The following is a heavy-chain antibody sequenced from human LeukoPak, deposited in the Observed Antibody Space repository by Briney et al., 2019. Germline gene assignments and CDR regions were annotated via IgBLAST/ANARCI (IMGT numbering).Heavy chain of an antibody. Sequence: GSLGLSCAASGFRFSSTWMHWVRQPPGKGLVWVARITSDGTSTTYAESVKGRFTISRDNAKNTLFLQMNSLRAEDTAVYYCARDWYHAIDYWGQGTLVTVSS. CDR2: ITSDGTST. CDR3: ARDWYHAIDY. D-gene: IGHD2-2*01. CDR1: GFRFSSTW. V-gene: IGHV3-74*03. J-gene: IGHJ4*02.